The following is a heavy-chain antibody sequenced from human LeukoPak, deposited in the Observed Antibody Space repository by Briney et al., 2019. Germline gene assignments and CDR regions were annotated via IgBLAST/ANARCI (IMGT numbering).Heavy chain of an antibody. V-gene: IGHV3-23*01. CDR3: AKGAASRGYTYVAN. D-gene: IGHD5-18*01. CDR2: ISGSGGST. Sequence: PGGSLRLSYAASAFTFRSYAMIWVRQAPGKGLEWVSGISGSGGSTYYSDSAKGRFTISRDNSNNTLYLQMNSLRAEDTAVYYCAKGAASRGYTYVANWGQGTLVTVSS. J-gene: IGHJ4*02. CDR1: AFTFRSYA.